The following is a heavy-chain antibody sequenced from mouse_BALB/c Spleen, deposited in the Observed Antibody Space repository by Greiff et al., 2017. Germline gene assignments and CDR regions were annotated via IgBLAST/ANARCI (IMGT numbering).Heavy chain of an antibody. CDR2: IDPSDSYT. J-gene: IGHJ2*01. CDR1: GYTFTSYW. Sequence: QAQLQQPGAELVKPGASVKLSCKASGYTFTSYWMHWVKQRPGQGLEWIGEIDPSDSYTNYNQKFKGKATLTVDKSSSTAYMQLSSLTSEDSAVYYCVYGNYLYYFDYWGQGTTLTVSS. D-gene: IGHD2-1*01. V-gene: IGHV1-69*02. CDR3: VYGNYLYYFDY.